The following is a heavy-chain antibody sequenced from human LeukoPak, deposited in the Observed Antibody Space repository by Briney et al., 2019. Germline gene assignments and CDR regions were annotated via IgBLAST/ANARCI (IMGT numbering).Heavy chain of an antibody. D-gene: IGHD3-9*01. CDR1: GYTLTELS. CDR2: FDPEDGET. Sequence: ASVKVSCKVSGYTLTELSMHWVRQAPGKGLEWMGGFDPEDGETIYAQKFQGRVTMTEDTSADTAYMELSSLRSEDTAVYYCATAGYYDILTGYRHYFDYWGQGTLVTVSS. CDR3: ATAGYYDILTGYRHYFDY. V-gene: IGHV1-24*01. J-gene: IGHJ4*02.